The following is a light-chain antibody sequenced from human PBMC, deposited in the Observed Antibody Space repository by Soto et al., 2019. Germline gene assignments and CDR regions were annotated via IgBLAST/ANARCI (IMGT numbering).Light chain of an antibody. CDR3: RQDLQTPYT. J-gene: IGKJ2*01. CDR2: LGS. CDR1: QSLLHSNGYNY. Sequence: DIVMTQSPLSLPVTPGEPASISCRSSQSLLHSNGYNYLDWYLQKPGQSPQLLIYLGSNRASGVPDRFRGRGSGTDFTLEISRVAAEDVGVYYCRQDLQTPYTFGQGTKLEIK. V-gene: IGKV2-28*01.